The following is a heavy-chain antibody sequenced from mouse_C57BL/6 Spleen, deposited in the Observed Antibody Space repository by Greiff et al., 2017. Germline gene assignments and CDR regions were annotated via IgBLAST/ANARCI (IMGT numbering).Heavy chain of an antibody. CDR2: IRSKSNNYAT. CDR3: VRLDEDYAMDY. V-gene: IGHV10-1*01. J-gene: IGHJ4*01. CDR1: GFSFNTYA. Sequence: EVQLVESGGGLVQPKGSLKLSCAASGFSFNTYAMNWVRQAPGKGLEWVARIRSKSNNYATYYADSVKDRFTISRDDSESMLYLQMNNLKTEDTAMYYCVRLDEDYAMDYWGQGTSVTVSS.